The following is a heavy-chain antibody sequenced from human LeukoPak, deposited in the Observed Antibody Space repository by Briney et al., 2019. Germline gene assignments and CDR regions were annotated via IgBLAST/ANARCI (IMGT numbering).Heavy chain of an antibody. CDR3: ARERELLWFGESERGYYFDY. D-gene: IGHD3-10*01. V-gene: IGHV4-59*01. Sequence: PSETPSLTCTVSGGSISSYYWSWIRQPPGKGLEWIGYIYYSGSTNYNPSLKSRVTISVDTSKNQFSLKLSSVTAADTAVYYCARERELLWFGESERGYYFDYWGQGTLVTVSS. CDR2: IYYSGST. CDR1: GGSISSYY. J-gene: IGHJ4*02.